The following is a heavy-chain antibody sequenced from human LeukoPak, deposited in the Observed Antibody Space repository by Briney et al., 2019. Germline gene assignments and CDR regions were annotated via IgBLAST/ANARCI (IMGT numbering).Heavy chain of an antibody. J-gene: IGHJ3*02. D-gene: IGHD3-22*01. CDR2: IYISGST. V-gene: IGHV4-61*02. CDR3: ARADRSGYFGSVVAFDI. CDR1: GGSINSGSYS. Sequence: SQTLSLTCTVSGGSINSGSYSWTWIRQPAGKGLEWIGRIYISGSTNYTPSLKSRVTISVDTSKNQFSLKLSSVTAADTAVYYCARADRSGYFGSVVAFDIWGQGTMVTVSS.